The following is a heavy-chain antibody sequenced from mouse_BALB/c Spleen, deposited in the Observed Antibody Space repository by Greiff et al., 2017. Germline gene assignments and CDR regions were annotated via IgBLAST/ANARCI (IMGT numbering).Heavy chain of an antibody. V-gene: IGHV1S41*01. CDR1: GYTFTSYW. Sequence: DLVKPGASVKLSCKASGYTFTSYWIHWIKQRPGQGLEWIGRIAPGSGSTYYNEMFKGKATLTVDTSSSTAYIQLSSLSSEDSAVYFCARRGVYYDYESHYYFDYWGQGTTLTVSS. J-gene: IGHJ2*01. CDR2: IAPGSGST. D-gene: IGHD2-4*01. CDR3: ARRGVYYDYESHYYFDY.